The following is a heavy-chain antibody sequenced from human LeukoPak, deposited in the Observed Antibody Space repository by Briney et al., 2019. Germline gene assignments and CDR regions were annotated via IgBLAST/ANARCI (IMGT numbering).Heavy chain of an antibody. D-gene: IGHD5-18*01. V-gene: IGHV4-39*07. Sequence: PSETLSLTCTVSGGSISSTSYYWGWIRQPPGKGLEWIGEINHSGSTNYNPSLKSRVAISVDTSKNQFSLKLSSVTAADTALYFCGSGYSYGRIDWWGQGTLVTVSS. CDR3: GSGYSYGRIDW. CDR1: GGSISSTSYY. CDR2: INHSGST. J-gene: IGHJ4*02.